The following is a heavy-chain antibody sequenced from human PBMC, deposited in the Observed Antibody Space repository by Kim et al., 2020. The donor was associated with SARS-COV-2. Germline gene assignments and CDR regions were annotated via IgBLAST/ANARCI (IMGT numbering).Heavy chain of an antibody. D-gene: IGHD6-13*01. V-gene: IGHV3-53*04. CDR3: ARDRGVSSLGHDAFDL. J-gene: IGHJ3*01. Sequence: GGSLRLSCAASGLTVSNNYMSWVRQAPGKGLEWVSIIYSGAVTHYADSVKGRFTISRHNSLNTLYLQMNSLRVEDTAIYYCARDRGVSSLGHDAFDLWGQGKVVTVSS. CDR2: IYSGAVT. CDR1: GLTVSNNY.